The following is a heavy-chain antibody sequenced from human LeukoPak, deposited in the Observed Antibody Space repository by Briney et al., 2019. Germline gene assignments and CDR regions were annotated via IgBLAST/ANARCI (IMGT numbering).Heavy chain of an antibody. D-gene: IGHD4-11*01. J-gene: IGHJ4*02. CDR1: GGSFSGYY. CDR2: INHSGST. Sequence: SETLSLTCAVYGGSFSGYYWSWIRQPPGQGLEWIGEINHSGSTNYNPSLKSRVTISVDTSKNQFSLKLSSVTAADTAVYYCARVPNSNPNNPPLDYWGQGTLVTVSS. CDR3: ARVPNSNPNNPPLDY. V-gene: IGHV4-34*01.